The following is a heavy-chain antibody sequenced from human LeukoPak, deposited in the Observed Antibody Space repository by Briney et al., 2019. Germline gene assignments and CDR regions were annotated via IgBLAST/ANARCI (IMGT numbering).Heavy chain of an antibody. D-gene: IGHD3-3*01. CDR3: ARGWRGNWFDP. Sequence: PSETLSLTCAVYGGSFSGYYWSWIRQPPGKGLEWIGYIYYSGSTNYNPSLKSRVTISVDTSKNQFSLKLSSVTAADTAVYYCARGWRGNWFDPWGQGTLVTVSS. CDR2: IYYSGST. V-gene: IGHV4-59*01. J-gene: IGHJ5*02. CDR1: GGSFSGYY.